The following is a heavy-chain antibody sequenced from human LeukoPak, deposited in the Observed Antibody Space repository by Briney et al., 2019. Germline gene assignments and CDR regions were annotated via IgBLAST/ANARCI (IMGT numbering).Heavy chain of an antibody. J-gene: IGHJ4*02. CDR1: GGSFSGYY. Sequence: SETLSLTCAAYGGSFSGYYWSWIRQPPGKGLAWIRELNHSGSTNYNPSLKSRVTISVDTSKNQFSLKLSSVTAADTAVYYCARVYGYRDYWGQGTLVTVSS. D-gene: IGHD6-25*01. V-gene: IGHV4-34*01. CDR3: ARVYGYRDY. CDR2: LNHSGST.